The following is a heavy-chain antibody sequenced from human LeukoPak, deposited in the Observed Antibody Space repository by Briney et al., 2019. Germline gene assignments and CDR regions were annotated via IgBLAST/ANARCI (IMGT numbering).Heavy chain of an antibody. D-gene: IGHD1-14*01. J-gene: IGHJ5*02. CDR2: IYYSGST. Sequence: SETLSLTCTVSGGSISSYYWSWIRQPPGKGLKWIGYIYYSGSTNYNPSLKSRDTISVDTSKNQFSLKLSSVTAADTAVYYCARGWTGWFDPWGQGTLVTVSS. V-gene: IGHV4-59*01. CDR1: GGSISSYY. CDR3: ARGWTGWFDP.